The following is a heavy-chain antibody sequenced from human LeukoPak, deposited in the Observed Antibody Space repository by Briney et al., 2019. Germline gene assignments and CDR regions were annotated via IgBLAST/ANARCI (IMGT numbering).Heavy chain of an antibody. Sequence: GGSLRLSCAGSGFTFSSYSMNWVRQAPGKGLEWVSSITSSSSYIYYADSVEGRFTISRDNAKNSLYLQMNSLRAEDTAVYYCARDGAVTNGRYFDYWGQGTLVTVSS. V-gene: IGHV3-21*01. J-gene: IGHJ4*02. CDR3: ARDGAVTNGRYFDY. CDR1: GFTFSSYS. D-gene: IGHD4-17*01. CDR2: ITSSSSYI.